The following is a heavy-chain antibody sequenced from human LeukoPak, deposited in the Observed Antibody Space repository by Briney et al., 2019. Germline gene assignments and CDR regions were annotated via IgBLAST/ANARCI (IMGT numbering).Heavy chain of an antibody. CDR2: MYYSGST. D-gene: IGHD6-6*01. Sequence: SETLSLTCTVSGGSINSYYWSWIRQSPGKGLEWIGYMYYSGSTNYKPSLKSRVTISVDTSKNQFSLRLTSVTAADTAVYYCARGLHTRSSGRRFDVFEIWGQGTMVTVSS. CDR3: ARGLHTRSSGRRFDVFEI. V-gene: IGHV4-59*01. CDR1: GGSINSYY. J-gene: IGHJ3*02.